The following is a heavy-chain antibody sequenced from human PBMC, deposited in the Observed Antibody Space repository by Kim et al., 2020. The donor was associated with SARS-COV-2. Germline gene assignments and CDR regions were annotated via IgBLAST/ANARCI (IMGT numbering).Heavy chain of an antibody. Sequence: GGSLRLSCAASGFTFSHYAMGWVRQTPGKGLEWVSTIGMSGADTYYPDSVKGRFTISRDNFKNMLYLQMRSLRAEDTAIYYCAKYQVVAARGYFDYWGQG. CDR1: GFTFSHYA. CDR2: IGMSGADT. D-gene: IGHD5-12*01. J-gene: IGHJ4*02. V-gene: IGHV3-23*01. CDR3: AKYQVVAARGYFDY.